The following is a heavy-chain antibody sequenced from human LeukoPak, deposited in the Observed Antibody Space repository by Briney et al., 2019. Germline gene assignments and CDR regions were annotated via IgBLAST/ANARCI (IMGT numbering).Heavy chain of an antibody. V-gene: IGHV4-39*07. J-gene: IGHJ4*02. CDR1: GGSISSSSYY. CDR3: THFYGSGTYPYYFDY. Sequence: SETLSLTCTVSGGSISSSSYYWGWIRQPPGKGLEWIGSIYHRGGSSYYNPSLKSRVTISVDTSRNQFSLNLSSVTAADTAVYYCTHFYGSGTYPYYFDYWGQGTLVTVSS. D-gene: IGHD3-10*01. CDR2: IYHRGGSS.